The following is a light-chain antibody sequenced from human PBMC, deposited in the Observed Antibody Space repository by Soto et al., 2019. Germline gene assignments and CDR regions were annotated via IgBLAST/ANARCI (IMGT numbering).Light chain of an antibody. CDR1: SSDSGAYNF. J-gene: IGLJ2*01. CDR2: DVN. Sequence: QSALTQPASVSGSPGQSITISCTGTSSDSGAYNFVSWYQQHPGKAPKLMLYDVNIRPSGVSNRFSGSKSGNTASLTISGLKAEDEADYYCTSWTTSTTMIFGGGTKLTVL. V-gene: IGLV2-14*03. CDR3: TSWTTSTTMI.